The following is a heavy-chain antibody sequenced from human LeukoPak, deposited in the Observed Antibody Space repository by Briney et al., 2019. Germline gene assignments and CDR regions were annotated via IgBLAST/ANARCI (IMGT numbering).Heavy chain of an antibody. CDR2: IYHTGGT. CDR1: GGSISTFY. J-gene: IGHJ5*02. V-gene: IGHV4-59*01. D-gene: IGHD6-19*01. Sequence: SETLSLTCSVSGGSISTFYWNWLRQPPGRGPEWIGYIYHTGGTTYNPSLKTRVTMSLDTSKNQFSLSLTSVTAADTAVYYCAREGTYGWYNWFDPWGQGTLVTVSS. CDR3: AREGTYGWYNWFDP.